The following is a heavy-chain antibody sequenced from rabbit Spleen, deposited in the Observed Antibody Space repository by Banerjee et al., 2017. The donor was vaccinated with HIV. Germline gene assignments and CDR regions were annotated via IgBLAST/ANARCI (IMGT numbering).Heavy chain of an antibody. J-gene: IGHJ4*01. V-gene: IGHV1S40*01. CDR3: ARDYSGYSVFEL. CDR2: IYGGTSGTT. Sequence: QSLEESGGGLVQPEGSLALTCKASGFTISSSYYMCWVRQPPGKGLEWIGCIYGGTSGTTYYATWAKGRFTVSKTSSTTVTLQATSLTVADMATYFCARDYSGYSVFELWGPGTLVTVS. CDR1: GFTISSSYY. D-gene: IGHD1-1*01.